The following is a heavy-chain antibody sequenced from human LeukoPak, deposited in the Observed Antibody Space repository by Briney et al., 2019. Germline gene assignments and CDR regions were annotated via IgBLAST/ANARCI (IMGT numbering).Heavy chain of an antibody. CDR2: IIPIFGTA. V-gene: IGHV1-69*05. J-gene: IGHJ4*02. CDR3: ARDLGIAAAGT. Sequence: GASVKVSCKASGGTFSSYAISWVRQAPGQGLEWMGRIIPIFGTADYAQKFQGRVTITTDESTSTAYMELSSLRSEDTAVYYCARDLGIAAAGTGGQGTLVTVSS. D-gene: IGHD6-13*01. CDR1: GGTFSSYA.